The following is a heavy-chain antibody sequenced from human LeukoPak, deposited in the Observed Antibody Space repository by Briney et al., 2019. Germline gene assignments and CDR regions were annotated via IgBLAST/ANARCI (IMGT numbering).Heavy chain of an antibody. CDR1: GFTFSSYA. Sequence: GGSLRLSCAASGFTFSSYAMSWVRQAPGKGLEWVSAISGSGGSTYYADSVKARFTISRDNSKNTLYLQMNSLRAEDTAVYYCAKYIAARPFYDYWGQGTLVTASS. J-gene: IGHJ4*02. V-gene: IGHV3-23*01. D-gene: IGHD6-6*01. CDR3: AKYIAARPFYDY. CDR2: ISGSGGST.